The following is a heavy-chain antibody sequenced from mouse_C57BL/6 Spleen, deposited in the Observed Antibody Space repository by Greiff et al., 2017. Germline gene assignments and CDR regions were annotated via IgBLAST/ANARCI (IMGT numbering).Heavy chain of an antibody. V-gene: IGHV14-4*01. CDR2: IDPENGDT. Sequence: EVKLQESGAELVRPGASVKLSCTASGFNIKDDYMHWVKQRPEQGLEWIGWIDPENGDTEYASKFQGKATITADTSSNTAYLQLSSLTSEDTAVYYCTKGYDGAYWGQETLVTVSA. CDR3: TKGYDGAY. D-gene: IGHD2-2*01. CDR1: GFNIKDDY. J-gene: IGHJ3*01.